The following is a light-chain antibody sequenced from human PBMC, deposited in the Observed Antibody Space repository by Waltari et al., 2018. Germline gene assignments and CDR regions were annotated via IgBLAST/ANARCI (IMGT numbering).Light chain of an antibody. J-gene: IGLJ3*02. V-gene: IGLV2-14*03. CDR3: SSYTISSTWV. CDR1: SSDAGGCNF. CDR2: DVN. Sequence: QSALTQPASVSGSPGQSITISCTGTSSDAGGCNFVSWYQQHPGKAPKLMIYDVNNRPSGVSNRFSGSKSGNTASLTISGLQAEDEADYFCSSYTISSTWVFGGGTNLTVL.